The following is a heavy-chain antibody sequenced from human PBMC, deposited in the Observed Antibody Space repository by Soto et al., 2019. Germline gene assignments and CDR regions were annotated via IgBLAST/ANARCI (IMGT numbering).Heavy chain of an antibody. CDR1: GYTFTSYA. Sequence: QVQLVQSGAEVKKPGASVKVSCKASGYTFTSYAMRWVRQAPGQRLEWMGWINAGNGNTKYSQKFQGRVTITRDTSASTAYMELSSLRSEDTAVYYCARSSGYDFYYGMDVWGQGTTVTVSS. V-gene: IGHV1-3*01. CDR3: ARSSGYDFYYGMDV. J-gene: IGHJ6*02. D-gene: IGHD5-12*01. CDR2: INAGNGNT.